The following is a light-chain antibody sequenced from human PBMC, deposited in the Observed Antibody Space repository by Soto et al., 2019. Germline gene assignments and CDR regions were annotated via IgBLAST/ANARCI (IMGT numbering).Light chain of an antibody. CDR2: GAS. J-gene: IGKJ1*01. CDR3: QQYNNWQWT. CDR1: QSVSSN. Sequence: EIVMTQSPATLYVSPGERATLSCRASQSVSSNLAWYQQKPGQAPRLLIYGASTRATDIPARFSGSGSGTEFTLTISSLQSEDFAVYYCQQYNNWQWTFGQGTKVEI. V-gene: IGKV3-15*01.